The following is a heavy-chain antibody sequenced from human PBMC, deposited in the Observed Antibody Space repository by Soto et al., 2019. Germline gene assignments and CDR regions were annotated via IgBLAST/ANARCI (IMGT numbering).Heavy chain of an antibody. J-gene: IGHJ4*02. CDR1: GFTFSSYS. Sequence: PWGSLRLSCAASGFTFSSYSMNWVRQAPGKGLEWVSSISSSSSYIYYADSVKGRFTISRDNAKNSLYLQKNSLRAEDTAVYYCAREDSSGYYQEGIDYWGQGTLVTVSS. CDR3: AREDSSGYYQEGIDY. D-gene: IGHD3-22*01. V-gene: IGHV3-21*01. CDR2: ISSSSSYI.